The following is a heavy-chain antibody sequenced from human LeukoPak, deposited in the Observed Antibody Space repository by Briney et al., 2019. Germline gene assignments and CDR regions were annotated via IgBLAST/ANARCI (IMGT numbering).Heavy chain of an antibody. J-gene: IGHJ4*02. CDR3: ARDGESSGWYGNDY. CDR2: IKEDGSEK. CDR1: GFTLTRYW. D-gene: IGHD6-19*01. V-gene: IGHV3-7*01. Sequence: LGGSLRLSCAASGFTLTRYWMSWVRQAPGKGLEWVAKIKEDGSEKYYVDSVKGRFTISRDNAKNSLDLQMNSLRAEDTAVYYCARDGESSGWYGNDYWGQGTLVTVSS.